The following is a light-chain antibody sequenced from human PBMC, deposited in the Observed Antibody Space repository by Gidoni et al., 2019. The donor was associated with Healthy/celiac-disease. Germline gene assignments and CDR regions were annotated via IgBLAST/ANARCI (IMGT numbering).Light chain of an antibody. CDR2: WAS. Sequence: DIVMTQSPDSLAVSLGERATINCKSSQSVLYSSNNKNYLAWYQQKPGQPPKLLIYWASTRESGVPDRFSGSGSGTDFTLTISSLQAEDVAVYYCQQYYSIPYTFGQXTKLEIK. CDR3: QQYYSIPYT. V-gene: IGKV4-1*01. J-gene: IGKJ2*01. CDR1: QSVLYSSNNKNY.